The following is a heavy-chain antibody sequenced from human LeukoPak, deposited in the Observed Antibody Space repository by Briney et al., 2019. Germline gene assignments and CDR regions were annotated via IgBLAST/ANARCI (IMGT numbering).Heavy chain of an antibody. CDR1: AFNFNTYP. CDR2: ILEDGRNG. V-gene: IGHV3-30*03. D-gene: IGHD3-16*01. CDR3: VGGDFHY. J-gene: IGHJ4*02. Sequence: GGSLRLSCAASAFNFNTYPMHWVRQAPGKGLEWVAVILEDGRNGYYLDSVKGRFTISRENSKKMLYLQMNSLRVDDTAVYYCVGGDFHYWGQGTLVTVSS.